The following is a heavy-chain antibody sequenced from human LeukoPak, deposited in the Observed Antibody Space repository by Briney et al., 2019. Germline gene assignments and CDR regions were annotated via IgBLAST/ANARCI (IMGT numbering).Heavy chain of an antibody. J-gene: IGHJ4*02. Sequence: GGSLRLSCAAPGFTFSSYSMNWVRQAPGKGLEWVSAISSSSSYIYYTDSVKGRFTISRDNARNSLYLQMNSLRAEDTAMYYCAREGAAAAPYWGQGTLVTVSS. V-gene: IGHV3-21*01. D-gene: IGHD6-13*01. CDR1: GFTFSSYS. CDR2: ISSSSSYI. CDR3: AREGAAAAPY.